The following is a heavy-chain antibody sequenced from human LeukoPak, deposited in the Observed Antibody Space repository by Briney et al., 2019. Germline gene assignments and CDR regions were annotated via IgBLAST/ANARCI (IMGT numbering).Heavy chain of an antibody. D-gene: IGHD3-10*01. Sequence: GGSLRLSCAASGFIFSTYGMHWVRQAPGKGLEWVTLISHDGSDKYYADSVKGRFTTSRDNSKNTLYLQVNSLRAEDTAVYYCAREKYAYGSGSYYPLDYWGQGTLVTVSS. CDR2: ISHDGSDK. J-gene: IGHJ4*02. CDR1: GFIFSTYG. CDR3: AREKYAYGSGSYYPLDY. V-gene: IGHV3-30-3*01.